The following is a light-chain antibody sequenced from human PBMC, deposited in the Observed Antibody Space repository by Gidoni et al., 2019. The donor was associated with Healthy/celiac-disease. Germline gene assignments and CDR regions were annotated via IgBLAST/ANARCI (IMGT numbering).Light chain of an antibody. CDR2: YDS. CDR3: QVWDSSSDHPVV. V-gene: IGLV3-21*04. Sequence: SFVLTPPPSVSVAPGKTARITCGGNNIGSKRVHWYQQKPGQAPVLVIYYDSDRPSGIPERFSGSNSGNTATLTISRVEAGDEADYYCQVWDSSSDHPVVFGGGTKLTVL. J-gene: IGLJ2*01. CDR1: NIGSKR.